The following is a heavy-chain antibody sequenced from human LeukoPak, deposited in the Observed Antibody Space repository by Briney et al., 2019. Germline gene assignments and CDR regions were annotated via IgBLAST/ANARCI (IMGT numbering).Heavy chain of an antibody. CDR1: GFTFNVYS. Sequence: GGSLRLSCAASGFTFNVYSMSRVRQAPGKGLVWVSRINSDGNRTNYADFVKGRFTISRDNAENSLYLQMNSLRAEDTAVYYCVASGYDYDYYYYMDVWGKGTTVTISS. D-gene: IGHD5-12*01. V-gene: IGHV3-74*01. CDR3: VASGYDYDYYYYMDV. CDR2: INSDGNRT. J-gene: IGHJ6*03.